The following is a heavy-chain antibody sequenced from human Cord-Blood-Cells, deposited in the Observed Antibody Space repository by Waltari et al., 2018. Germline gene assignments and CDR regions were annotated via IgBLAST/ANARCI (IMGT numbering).Heavy chain of an antibody. J-gene: IGHJ4*02. CDR1: GFTFSSYA. Sequence: QVQLVESGGGVVQPGRSLRLSCAASGFTFSSYAMHWVRQAPGKGLEWVAVISYDGSNKYYADSVKGRCTISRDNSKNTLYLQMNSLRAEDTAVYYCARDHPDYWGQGTLVTVSS. CDR3: ARDHPDY. CDR2: ISYDGSNK. V-gene: IGHV3-30*04.